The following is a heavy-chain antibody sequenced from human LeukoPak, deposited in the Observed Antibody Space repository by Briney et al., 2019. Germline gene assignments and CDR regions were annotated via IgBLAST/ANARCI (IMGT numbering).Heavy chain of an antibody. D-gene: IGHD2-15*01. J-gene: IGHJ5*02. CDR3: ARGRPPVVVAATRGKNWFDP. Sequence: ASVRVSCKASGGTFSSYAISWVRQATGQGLEWMGWMNPNSGNTGYAQKFQGRVTMTRNTSISTAYMELSSLRSEDTAVYYCARGRPPVVVAATRGKNWFDPWGQGTLVTVSS. V-gene: IGHV1-8*02. CDR1: GGTFSSYA. CDR2: MNPNSGNT.